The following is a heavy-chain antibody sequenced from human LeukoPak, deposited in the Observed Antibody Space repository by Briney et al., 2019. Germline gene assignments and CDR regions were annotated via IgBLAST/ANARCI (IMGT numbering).Heavy chain of an antibody. CDR2: IIPIFGTA. CDR1: GGTFSSYA. J-gene: IGHJ4*02. D-gene: IGHD3-3*01. CDR3: ARDRSGSGYFDY. V-gene: IGHV1-69*13. Sequence: SVTVSCKASGGTFSSYAISWVRQAPGQGLEWMGGIIPIFGTANYAQKFQGRVTITADESTSTAYMELSSLRSEDTAVYYCARDRSGSGYFDYWGQGTLVTVSS.